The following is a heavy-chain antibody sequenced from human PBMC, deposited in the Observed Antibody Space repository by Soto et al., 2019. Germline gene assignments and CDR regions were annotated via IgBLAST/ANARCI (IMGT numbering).Heavy chain of an antibody. Sequence: QVQLVESGGGVVQPGRSLRLSCAASGFTFSSYGMHWVRQAPGKGLEWVAVIWYDGSNKYYADSVKGRFTISRDNSKNTLYLQRNSLRAEDTAVYYCARLRGYSGYDKTYYYYGMDVWGQGTTVTVSS. D-gene: IGHD5-12*01. CDR3: ARLRGYSGYDKTYYYYGMDV. CDR2: IWYDGSNK. V-gene: IGHV3-33*01. CDR1: GFTFSSYG. J-gene: IGHJ6*02.